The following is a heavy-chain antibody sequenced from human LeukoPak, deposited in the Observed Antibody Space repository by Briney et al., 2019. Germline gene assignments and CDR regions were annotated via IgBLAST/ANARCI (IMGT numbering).Heavy chain of an antibody. D-gene: IGHD5-12*01. CDR3: ARGGGRGYSGYDPYYFDY. CDR1: VVSTTSYY. Sequence: LQTPSLTSTVSVVSTTSYYRSCVSDPPRKGLECIWRIYTSGSTNYNPSLKSRVTMSVDTSKNQFSLKLSSVTAADTAVYYCARGGGRGYSGYDPYYFDYWGQGTLVTVSS. J-gene: IGHJ4*02. CDR2: IYTSGST. V-gene: IGHV4-4*07.